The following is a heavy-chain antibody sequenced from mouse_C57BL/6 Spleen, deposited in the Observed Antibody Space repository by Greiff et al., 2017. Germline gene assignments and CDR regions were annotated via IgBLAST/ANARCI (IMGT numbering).Heavy chain of an antibody. CDR1: GYAFSSYW. CDR2: IYPGDGDT. V-gene: IGHV1-80*01. Sequence: VQLQQSGAELVKPGASVKISCKASGYAFSSYWMNWVKQRPGKGLEWIGQIYPGDGDTNYNGKFKGKATLTADKSSSTAYMQLSSLTSEDSAVYFCARGNTRGYFDYWGQGTTLTVSS. J-gene: IGHJ2*01. CDR3: ARGNTRGYFDY.